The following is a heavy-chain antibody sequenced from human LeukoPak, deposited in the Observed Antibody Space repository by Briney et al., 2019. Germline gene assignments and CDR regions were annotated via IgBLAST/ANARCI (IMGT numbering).Heavy chain of an antibody. CDR3: ARGAPQEYCSGGSCPYFDY. D-gene: IGHD2-15*01. CDR2: MNPNSGNT. V-gene: IGHV1-8*01. Sequence: ASVKVSCKASGYTFTSYDFNWVRQATGQGLEWTGWMNPNSGNTGYAQKFQGRVTMTRNTSISTAYMEVSSLRSEDTAVYYCARGAPQEYCSGGSCPYFDYWGQGTLVTVSS. J-gene: IGHJ4*02. CDR1: GYTFTSYD.